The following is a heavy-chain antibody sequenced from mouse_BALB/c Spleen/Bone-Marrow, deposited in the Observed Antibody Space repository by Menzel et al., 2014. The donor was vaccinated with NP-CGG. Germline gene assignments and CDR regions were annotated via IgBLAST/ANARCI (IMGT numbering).Heavy chain of an antibody. CDR2: IDPETGGT. Sequence: VQLQQSGAELVRPGASVTLSCKASGYTFTDYEMHWVKQTPVHGLEWIGAIDPETGGTAYNQKFKGKATLTADKSSSTAYMEFRSLTSEDSAVYYCRAYYRYDGYAMDYWGQGTSVTVSS. J-gene: IGHJ4*01. CDR1: GYTFTDYE. V-gene: IGHV1-15*01. CDR3: RAYYRYDGYAMDY. D-gene: IGHD2-14*01.